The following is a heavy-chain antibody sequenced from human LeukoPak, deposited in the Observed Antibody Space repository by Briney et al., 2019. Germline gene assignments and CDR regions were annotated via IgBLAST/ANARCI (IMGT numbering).Heavy chain of an antibody. Sequence: ASVKVSCMQSVYSFSSYYIQWVRPAPGRGVEWMGIINPVVGSTSYAQKCQGRVTMTRDTSTSTAYMELSSLRSEDTAVYYCATIYYSSGYRGRYYYYYGMDVWGQGTTVTVSS. CDR2: INPVVGST. D-gene: IGHD3-22*01. CDR1: VYSFSSYY. V-gene: IGHV1-46*01. J-gene: IGHJ6*02. CDR3: ATIYYSSGYRGRYYYYYGMDV.